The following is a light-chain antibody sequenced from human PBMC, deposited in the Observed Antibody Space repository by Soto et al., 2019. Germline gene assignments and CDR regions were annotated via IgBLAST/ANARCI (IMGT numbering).Light chain of an antibody. J-gene: IGKJ5*01. CDR3: HQYWGSPAIT. CDR2: GAT. V-gene: IGKV3-20*01. Sequence: EIVLTQSPGTLSLSPGERATLSCRASQRVSSGYVAWYQQKPGQAPRLLIYGATSRATGIPDRFRASASGRAFTLPISRMEHEEFSVEFFHQYWGSPAITFGQGTRLDNK. CDR1: QRVSSGY.